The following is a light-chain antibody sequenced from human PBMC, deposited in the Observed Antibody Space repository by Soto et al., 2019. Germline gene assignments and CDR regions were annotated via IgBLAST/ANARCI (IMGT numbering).Light chain of an antibody. CDR2: GAS. J-gene: IGKJ2*01. Sequence: EIVMTQSPATLSVSPGERATLSCRASQSVSSNLAWYQQKPGQAPRLLIYGASTRATGIPARFSGSGSWTEFTLTISSLQSEDFAVYYCQQYNNGPPYTFGQGTKLEIK. V-gene: IGKV3-15*01. CDR1: QSVSSN. CDR3: QQYNNGPPYT.